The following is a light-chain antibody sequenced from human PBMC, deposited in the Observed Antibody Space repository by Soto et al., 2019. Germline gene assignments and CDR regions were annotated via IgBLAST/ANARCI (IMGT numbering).Light chain of an antibody. J-gene: IGLJ2*01. CDR3: AACDDSLNGPV. Sequence: QSVLTQPPSASGTPGQRVTISCSGSSSNIGTNTVNWYQQLPGAATRLLIHGNNQRPSGVPDRFSGSKSGTAASLAISGLQSDDEADYYCAACDDSLNGPVFGGGTKLTVL. V-gene: IGLV1-44*01. CDR1: SSNIGTNT. CDR2: GNN.